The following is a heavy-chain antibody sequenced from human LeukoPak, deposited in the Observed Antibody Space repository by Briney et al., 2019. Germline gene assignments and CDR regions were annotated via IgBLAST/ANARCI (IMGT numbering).Heavy chain of an antibody. CDR3: ARLTGYDWESSYDY. CDR1: GGSISSYY. CDR2: IYYSGSA. Sequence: SATLSLTCTVSGGSISSYYWSWIRQPPGKGLEWIGYIYYSGSANYNPSLKSRVTISVDTSKNQFSLKLSSVTAADTAVYYCARLTGYDWESSYDYWGQGTLVTVSS. V-gene: IGHV4-59*01. J-gene: IGHJ4*02. D-gene: IGHD5-12*01.